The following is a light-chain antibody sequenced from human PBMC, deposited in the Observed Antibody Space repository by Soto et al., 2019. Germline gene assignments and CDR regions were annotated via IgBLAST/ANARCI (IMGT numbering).Light chain of an antibody. J-gene: IGKJ2*01. Sequence: VMTQSPAILSVSPGERATLSCRASQSVSIKVAWYQQKPGQAPRLLIYGVFTRVVGVPARFSGSGSGTDFTLTISSLQSEDLAVYYCQQYNTWPYTFGQGTTLEIK. CDR3: QQYNTWPYT. CDR1: QSVSIK. V-gene: IGKV3-15*01. CDR2: GVF.